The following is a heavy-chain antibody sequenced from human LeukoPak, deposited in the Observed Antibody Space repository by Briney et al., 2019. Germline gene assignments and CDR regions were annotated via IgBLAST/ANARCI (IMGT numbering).Heavy chain of an antibody. J-gene: IGHJ3*02. D-gene: IGHD6-19*01. CDR1: GGSISSSSYY. CDR3: ARQGKPRAGAFDI. CDR2: IYYSGST. Sequence: SETLSLTCTVSGGSISSSSYYWGWIRQPPGKGLEWIGSIYYSGSTYYNPSLKSRVTISVDTSKKQFSLKLSSVTAADTAVYYCARQGKPRAGAFDIWGQGTMVTVSS. V-gene: IGHV4-39*01.